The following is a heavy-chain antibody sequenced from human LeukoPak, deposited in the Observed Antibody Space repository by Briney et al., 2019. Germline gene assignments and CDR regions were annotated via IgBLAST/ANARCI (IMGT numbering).Heavy chain of an antibody. CDR1: GFTFRSYA. CDR3: ARESPACGEDCYFDY. Sequence: GGSLRLPCAASGFTFRSYAMHWVGQAPGKGVEWVAGISYDGTNKYYADSVKGRFTISRDNSKNTLYLQMNSLRTEDTAVYYCARESPACGEDCYFDYWGQGTLVTVSS. CDR2: ISYDGTNK. D-gene: IGHD2-21*02. J-gene: IGHJ4*02. V-gene: IGHV3-30-3*01.